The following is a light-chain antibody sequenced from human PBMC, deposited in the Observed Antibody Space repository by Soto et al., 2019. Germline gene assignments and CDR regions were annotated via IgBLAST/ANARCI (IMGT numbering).Light chain of an antibody. CDR3: QQYSNWPRT. Sequence: EIVLTQSPGTLSLSPGERATLSCRASQSVSNNYLAWYQQKPGQAPRLLIYGASNRATGVPDRFSGSGSGTDFTLTISDLQSEDFAVYYCQQYSNWPRTFGQGTKVDIK. CDR1: QSVSNNY. CDR2: GAS. J-gene: IGKJ1*01. V-gene: IGKV3-20*01.